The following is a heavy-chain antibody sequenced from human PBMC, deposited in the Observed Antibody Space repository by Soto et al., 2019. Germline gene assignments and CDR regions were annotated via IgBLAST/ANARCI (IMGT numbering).Heavy chain of an antibody. J-gene: IGHJ4*02. V-gene: IGHV4-39*01. Sequence: QLQLQESGPGLVKPSETLSLTCTVSGGSISSSSYYWGWIRQPPGKGLEWIGSIYYSGSTYYNPSRKSLVTIPVDTSKNQFSLKLSSVTAADTAVYYCASVVNYYDSSGLSVDYWGQGTLVTVSS. CDR3: ASVVNYYDSSGLSVDY. CDR1: GGSISSSSYY. D-gene: IGHD3-22*01. CDR2: IYYSGST.